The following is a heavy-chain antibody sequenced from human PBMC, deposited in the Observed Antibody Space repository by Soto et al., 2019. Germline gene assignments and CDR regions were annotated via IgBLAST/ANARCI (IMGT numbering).Heavy chain of an antibody. CDR2: ISAYNGNT. V-gene: IGHV1-18*04. J-gene: IGHJ4*02. CDR1: GYTSTSYY. Sequence: ASVKVSCKASGYTSTSYYMHWVRQAPGQGLEWMGWISAYNGNTKYAQKLQGRVTMTTDTSTSTAYMELRSLRSDDTAVYYCARDAAVGLFDYWGQGTLVTVSS. CDR3: ARDAAVGLFDY. D-gene: IGHD1-26*01.